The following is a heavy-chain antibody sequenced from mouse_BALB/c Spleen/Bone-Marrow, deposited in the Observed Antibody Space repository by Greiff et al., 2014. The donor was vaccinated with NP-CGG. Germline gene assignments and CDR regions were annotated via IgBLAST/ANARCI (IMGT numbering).Heavy chain of an antibody. D-gene: IGHD1-1*01. CDR2: IYPGDGDT. V-gene: IGHV1-82*01. CDR1: GYAFSSSW. J-gene: IGHJ4*01. Sequence: VMLVESGPELVKPGASVKISCKASGYAFSSSWMNWVKQRPGQGLEWIGRIYPGDGDTNYNGKFKGKATLTADKSSSTAYMQLSSLTSVDSAVYFCASNYYGSSYAMDYWGQGTSVTVSS. CDR3: ASNYYGSSYAMDY.